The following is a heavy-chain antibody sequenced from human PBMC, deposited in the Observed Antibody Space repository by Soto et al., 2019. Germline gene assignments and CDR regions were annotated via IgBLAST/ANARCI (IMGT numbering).Heavy chain of an antibody. J-gene: IGHJ4*02. CDR1: GGTISNYY. V-gene: IGHV4-59*01. Sequence: SETLSLTCTVSGGTISNYYWSWIRQPPGKGLEWMGYMYYSGSTKYNPSLKSRVTISVGTSNNQFFLKLNSVTAADTAVYFCTRVGGYYGDYPNFDYWGRGTLVTVSS. CDR2: MYYSGST. D-gene: IGHD4-17*01. CDR3: TRVGGYYGDYPNFDY.